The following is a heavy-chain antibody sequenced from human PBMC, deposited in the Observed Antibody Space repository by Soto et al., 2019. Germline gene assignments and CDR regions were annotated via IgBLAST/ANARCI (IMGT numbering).Heavy chain of an antibody. J-gene: IGHJ5*02. V-gene: IGHV4-59*08. Sequence: SETLSLTCTVSGGSISSYYWSWIRQPPGKGLEWIGYIYYSGSTNYNPSLKSRVTISVDTSKNQFSLKLSSVTAADTAVYYCARGVYCSGGSCYSGWFDPWGQGTLVTVSS. CDR2: IYYSGST. CDR1: GGSISSYY. CDR3: ARGVYCSGGSCYSGWFDP. D-gene: IGHD2-15*01.